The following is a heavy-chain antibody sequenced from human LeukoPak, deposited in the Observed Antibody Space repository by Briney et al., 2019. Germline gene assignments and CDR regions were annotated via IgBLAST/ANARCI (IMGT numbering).Heavy chain of an antibody. CDR3: AHIVSSGWYRAPGDY. V-gene: IGHV3-30-3*01. CDR1: GFTFSSYA. CDR2: ISYDGSNK. D-gene: IGHD6-19*01. Sequence: GGSLRLSCAASGFTFSSYAMHWVRQAPGKGLEWVAVISYDGSNKYYADSVKGRFTISRDNSKNTLYLQMNSLRAEDTAVYYCAHIVSSGWYRAPGDYWGQGTLVTVSS. J-gene: IGHJ4*02.